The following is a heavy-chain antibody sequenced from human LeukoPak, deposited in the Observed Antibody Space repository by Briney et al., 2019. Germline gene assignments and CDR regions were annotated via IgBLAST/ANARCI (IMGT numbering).Heavy chain of an antibody. D-gene: IGHD3-3*01. CDR2: IYYSGST. Sequence: SETLSLTCTVSGGSISSYYWSWIRQPPGKGLEWIGYIYYSGSTNYNPSLRSRVIISVDTSKNQFSLKLSSVTAADTAVYYCARGIFGVIINAFDIWGQGTMVTVS. CDR1: GGSISSYY. J-gene: IGHJ3*02. V-gene: IGHV4-59*01. CDR3: ARGIFGVIINAFDI.